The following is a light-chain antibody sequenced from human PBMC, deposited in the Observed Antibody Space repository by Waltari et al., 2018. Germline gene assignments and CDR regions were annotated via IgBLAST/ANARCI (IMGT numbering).Light chain of an antibody. CDR1: ETIRSS. V-gene: IGKV1-13*02. J-gene: IGKJ3*01. Sequence: IQMTQSPSSLSASVGDEVTITCHASETIRSSLAWYQRRPGKAPKTLIYKASTLETGVPSRFSGSGSGTDFTLTISSLQPEDFATYYCQQFSSLPFTFGPETKLDIK. CDR3: QQFSSLPFT. CDR2: KAS.